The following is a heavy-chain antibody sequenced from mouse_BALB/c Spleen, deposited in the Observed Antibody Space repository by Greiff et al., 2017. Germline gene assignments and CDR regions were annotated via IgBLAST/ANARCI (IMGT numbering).Heavy chain of an antibody. D-gene: IGHD4-1*01. CDR1: GYTFTSYT. CDR2: INPSSGYT. CDR3: ARSDGTGFAY. J-gene: IGHJ3*01. Sequence: QVQLQQSAAELARPGASVKMSCKASGYTFTSYTMHWVKQRPGQGLEWIGYINPSSGYTEYNQKFKDKTTLTADKSSSTAYMQLSSLTSEDSAVYYCARSDGTGFAYWGQGTLVTVSA. V-gene: IGHV1-4*02.